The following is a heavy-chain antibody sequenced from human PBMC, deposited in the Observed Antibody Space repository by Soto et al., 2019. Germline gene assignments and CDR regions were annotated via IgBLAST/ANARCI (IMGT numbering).Heavy chain of an antibody. J-gene: IGHJ3*02. V-gene: IGHV3-30-3*01. CDR3: AKVPTGEMATVFQAFDI. D-gene: IGHD4-4*01. CDR2: TSYDGANT. CDR1: GFTFSSYE. Sequence: GGSLRLSCAASGFTFSSYEMHWVRQAPGKGLEWVAITSYDGANTYYADSVKGRFTISRDNSKNTLYLQMNSLRDEDTAVYYCAKVPTGEMATVFQAFDIWGQGTMVTVSS.